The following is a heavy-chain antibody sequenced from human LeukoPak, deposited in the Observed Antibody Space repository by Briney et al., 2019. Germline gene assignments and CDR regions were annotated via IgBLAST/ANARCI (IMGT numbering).Heavy chain of an antibody. CDR3: AKDDAWLQYGD. J-gene: IGHJ1*01. D-gene: IGHD5-24*01. CDR2: ISSSGSTI. Sequence: GGSLRLSCAASGFTFSSYEMNWVRQAPGKGLEWVSYISSSGSTIYYADSVKGRFTISRDNAKNSQYLQMNSLRAEDTAVYYCAKDDAWLQYGDWGRGTLVTVSS. CDR1: GFTFSSYE. V-gene: IGHV3-48*03.